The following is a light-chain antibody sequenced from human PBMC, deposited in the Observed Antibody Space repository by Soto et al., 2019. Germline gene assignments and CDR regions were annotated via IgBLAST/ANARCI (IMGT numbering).Light chain of an antibody. CDR3: QQYVTSPLT. J-gene: IGKJ4*01. Sequence: EIVLTQSPGTLALSPGERGTLSCGASQSVSRNYLAWYQQKSGQAPRLLIYGASSRSTGIPDRFSGSGSGTDFTLTISRLEPEDFAVYYCQQYVTSPLTFGGGTKVDIK. CDR1: QSVSRNY. CDR2: GAS. V-gene: IGKV3-20*01.